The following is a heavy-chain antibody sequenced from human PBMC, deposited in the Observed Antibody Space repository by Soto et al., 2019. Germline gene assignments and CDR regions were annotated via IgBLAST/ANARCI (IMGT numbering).Heavy chain of an antibody. CDR2: IFDSGTT. J-gene: IGHJ4*02. V-gene: IGHV4-30-4*01. CDR3: ARGPSGDKVHY. D-gene: IGHD7-27*01. CDR1: GGSISSGGYY. Sequence: SETLSLTCTVSGGSISSGGYYWSWIRQPPGEGLEWIGHIFDSGTTYTNPSLRSQVAISLDTSKNHFSLTLSSVTAADAAVYYCARGPSGDKVHYWGQGALVTVSS.